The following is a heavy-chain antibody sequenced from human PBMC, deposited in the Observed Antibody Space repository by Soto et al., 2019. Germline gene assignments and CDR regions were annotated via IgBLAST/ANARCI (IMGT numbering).Heavy chain of an antibody. D-gene: IGHD3-22*01. CDR1: GGTFSSYA. Sequence: GASVKVSCKASGGTFSSYAISWVRQAPGQGLEWMGGIIPIFGTANYADSVKGRFTISRDNSKNTLYLQMNSLRADDTAIYYCARDRSMIVVVPGYWGQGTLVTVSS. CDR3: ARDRSMIVVVPGY. J-gene: IGHJ4*02. V-gene: IGHV1-69*05. CDR2: IIPIFGTA.